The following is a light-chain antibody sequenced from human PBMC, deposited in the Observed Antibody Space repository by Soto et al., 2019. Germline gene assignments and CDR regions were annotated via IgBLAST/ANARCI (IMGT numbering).Light chain of an antibody. V-gene: IGKV3-20*01. CDR3: HQYGSAPRT. Sequence: EIVLTQSPGTLSLSPGERATLSCRASQSVSNNYVAWYHQKPGQAPRLLTYAASTRATGIPDRFSGSGSGTDFTLTINRLQPEDSAVYFCHQYGSAPRTLGQGTKVDIK. J-gene: IGKJ1*01. CDR1: QSVSNNY. CDR2: AAS.